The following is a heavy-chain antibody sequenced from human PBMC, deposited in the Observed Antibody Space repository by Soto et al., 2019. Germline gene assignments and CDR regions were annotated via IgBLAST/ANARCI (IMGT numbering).Heavy chain of an antibody. D-gene: IGHD6-19*01. CDR3: ARRTIAMAGSYFDY. J-gene: IGHJ4*02. CDR2: IYSSGST. V-gene: IGHV4-39*01. CDR1: GGSISSITYY. Sequence: QLQLQESGPGLVKPSETLSLTCTVSGGSISSITYYWGWIRQPPGKGLEWIGSIYSSGSTYYNPSLKSRVTISVDTSKNQFSLRLSSVTAADTAVFYCARRTIAMAGSYFDYWGQGTLVTVSS.